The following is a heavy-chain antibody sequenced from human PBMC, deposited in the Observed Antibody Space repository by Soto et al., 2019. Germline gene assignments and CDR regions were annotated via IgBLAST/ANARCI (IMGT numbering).Heavy chain of an antibody. V-gene: IGHV1-69*01. Sequence: QVQLVQSGAEVKKPGSSVRVSCKASGGTFSSSSISWVRQAPGQGLEWMGGIIPIFGTANYSQKIEGRVTITADETTSTADMEKSSQRSKDTADYYCTLPDRTTAGTPLRYYYGMDVWGQGIKVTGSS. CDR2: IIPIFGTA. J-gene: IGHJ6*02. CDR3: TLPDRTTAGTPLRYYYGMDV. CDR1: GGTFSSSS. D-gene: IGHD1-1*01.